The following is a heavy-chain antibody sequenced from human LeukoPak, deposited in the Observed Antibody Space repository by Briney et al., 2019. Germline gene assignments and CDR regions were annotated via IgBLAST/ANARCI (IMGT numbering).Heavy chain of an antibody. Sequence: VASVKVSCKASGYTFTSYGISWVRQAPGQGLEWMGWISAYNGNTNYAQKLQGRVTMTTDTSTSTAYMELRSLRSDDTAVYYCARTMIVVVKEPREGGVDYWGQGTLVTVSS. CDR1: GYTFTSYG. J-gene: IGHJ4*02. CDR3: ARTMIVVVKEPREGGVDY. D-gene: IGHD3-22*01. V-gene: IGHV1-18*01. CDR2: ISAYNGNT.